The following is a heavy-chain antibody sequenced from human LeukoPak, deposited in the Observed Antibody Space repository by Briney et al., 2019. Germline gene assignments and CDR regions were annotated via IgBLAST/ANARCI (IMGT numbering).Heavy chain of an antibody. Sequence: PGGSLRLSCAASGFTFSSYWMSRVRQAPGKGLEWVSSISSSSSYIYYADSVKGRFTISRDNAKNSLYLQMNSLRAEDTAVYYCASLTGGSYDWFDPWGQGTLVTVSS. V-gene: IGHV3-21*01. CDR1: GFTFSSYW. CDR3: ASLTGGSYDWFDP. CDR2: ISSSSSYI. D-gene: IGHD1-26*01. J-gene: IGHJ5*02.